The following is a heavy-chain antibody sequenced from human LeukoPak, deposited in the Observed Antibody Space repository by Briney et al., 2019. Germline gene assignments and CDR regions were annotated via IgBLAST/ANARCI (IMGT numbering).Heavy chain of an antibody. CDR3: ARDYQQQLGGFGY. CDR2: IYYSGST. Sequence: SETLSLTCTVSGGSISSGGYYWSWIHQHPGKGLEWIGYIYYSGSTYYNPSLKSRVTISVDTSKNQFSLKLSSVTAADTAVYYCARDYQQQLGGFGYWGQGTLVTVSS. CDR1: GGSISSGGYY. V-gene: IGHV4-31*03. D-gene: IGHD6-13*01. J-gene: IGHJ4*02.